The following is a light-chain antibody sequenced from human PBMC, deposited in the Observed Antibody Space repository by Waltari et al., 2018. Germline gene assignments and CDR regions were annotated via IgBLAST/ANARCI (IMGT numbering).Light chain of an antibody. CDR1: QSVSNY. V-gene: IGKV3-11*01. J-gene: IGKJ4*02. CDR3: QQRSNWPGLT. Sequence: DIVLTQSPATLSLSPGDRATLPCRASQSVSNYLAWYQQKPGQPPRLLIYGASNRAAGIPDRFSGSGSGTDFTLTISSLDTEDVAVYFCQQRSNWPGLTFGGGTKVEIK. CDR2: GAS.